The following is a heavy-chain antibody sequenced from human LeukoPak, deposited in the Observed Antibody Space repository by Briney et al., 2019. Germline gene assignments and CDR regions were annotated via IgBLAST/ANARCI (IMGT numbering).Heavy chain of an antibody. Sequence: SETLSLTCAVYGGSFSGYYWSWIRQPPGKGLEWIGEINHSGSTNYNPSLKSRVTISVDTSKNQFSLKLSSVTAADTAVCYCARGPGSRGGFDYWGQGTLVTVSS. D-gene: IGHD1-26*01. V-gene: IGHV4-34*01. CDR3: ARGPGSRGGFDY. J-gene: IGHJ4*02. CDR1: GGSFSGYY. CDR2: INHSGST.